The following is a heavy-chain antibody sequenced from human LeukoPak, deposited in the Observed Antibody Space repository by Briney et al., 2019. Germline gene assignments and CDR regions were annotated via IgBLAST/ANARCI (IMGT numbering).Heavy chain of an antibody. V-gene: IGHV4-59*01. D-gene: IGHD3-3*01. Sequence: PSETLSLTCTVSGGSISSYYWSWIRQPPGKGLEWIGYIYYSGSTNYNPSLKSRVTISVDTSKNQFSLKLSSVTAADTAVYYCARTYTDFWSGYSLNTYAFDIWGQGTMVTVSS. CDR3: ARTYTDFWSGYSLNTYAFDI. CDR1: GGSISSYY. J-gene: IGHJ3*02. CDR2: IYYSGST.